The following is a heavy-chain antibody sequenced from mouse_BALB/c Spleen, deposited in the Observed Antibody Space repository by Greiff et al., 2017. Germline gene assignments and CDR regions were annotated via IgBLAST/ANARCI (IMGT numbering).Heavy chain of an antibody. D-gene: IGHD1-1*01. CDR2: IDPANGNT. CDR1: GFNIKDTY. Sequence: EVQLQQSGAELVKPGASVKLSCTASGFNIKDTYMHWVKQRPEQGLEWIGRIDPANGNTKYDPKFQGKATITADTSSNTAYLQLSSLTSEDTAVYYCASPLFTTVVATDAMDYWGQGTSVTVSS. CDR3: ASPLFTTVVATDAMDY. V-gene: IGHV14-3*02. J-gene: IGHJ4*01.